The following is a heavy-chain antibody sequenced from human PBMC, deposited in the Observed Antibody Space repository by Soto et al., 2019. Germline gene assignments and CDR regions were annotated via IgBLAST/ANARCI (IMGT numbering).Heavy chain of an antibody. CDR3: ASGMRTTMNF. CDR1: GFTFDDYG. J-gene: IGHJ4*02. CDR2: ITGSGDST. Sequence: GGSLRLSCAASGFTFDDYGMSWVRQAPGKGLVWVSGITGSGDSTYYADSVKGRFTISRDNSKNTLYPQMNSLRADDTAIYYCASGMRTTMNFWGQGTLVTVSS. D-gene: IGHD3-22*01. V-gene: IGHV3-23*01.